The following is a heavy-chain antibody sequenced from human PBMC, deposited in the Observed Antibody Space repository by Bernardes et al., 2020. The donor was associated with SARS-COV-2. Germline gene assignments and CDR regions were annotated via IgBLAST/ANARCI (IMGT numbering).Heavy chain of an antibody. J-gene: IGHJ6*02. CDR3: AREIIDRFCSVGSCYGMDL. D-gene: IGHD2-2*03. V-gene: IGHV1-2*06. Sequence: ASVKVSCRADGYSFSDYYINWVRQAPGQGLQWMGRIKPDTGLATYPQRFQGRVTITRDTSSSTAYMELRRLTSDDAAVYFCAREIIDRFCSVGSCYGMDLWGQGTTVTVSS. CDR2: IKPDTGLA. CDR1: GYSFSDYY.